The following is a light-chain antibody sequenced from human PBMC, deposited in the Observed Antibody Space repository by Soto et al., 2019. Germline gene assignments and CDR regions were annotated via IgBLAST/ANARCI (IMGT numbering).Light chain of an antibody. J-gene: IGLJ1*01. V-gene: IGLV2-8*01. CDR1: SSDVGGYNY. CDR3: SSYAGSNNLGHF. CDR2: EVS. Sequence: QSVLTQPPSASGSPGQSVTISCTGTSSDVGGYNYVSWYQQHPGKAPKLMIYEVSKRPSGVPDRFSGSKSGNTASLTVSGLQAEDEADYYCSSYAGSNNLGHFFGTGTKAPV.